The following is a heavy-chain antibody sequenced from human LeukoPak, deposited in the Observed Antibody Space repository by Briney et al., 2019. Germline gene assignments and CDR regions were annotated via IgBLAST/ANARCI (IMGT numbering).Heavy chain of an antibody. CDR2: ISGSGGST. V-gene: IGHV3-23*01. CDR3: AKDLYYYDSSGYYYWPFDY. D-gene: IGHD3-22*01. Sequence: GGSLRLSCAASGLTFSSHWMHWVRQAPGKGLEWVSAISGSGGSTYYADSVKGRFTISRDNSKNTLYLQMNSLRAEDTAVYYCAKDLYYYDSSGYYYWPFDYWGQGTLVTVSS. J-gene: IGHJ4*02. CDR1: GLTFSSHW.